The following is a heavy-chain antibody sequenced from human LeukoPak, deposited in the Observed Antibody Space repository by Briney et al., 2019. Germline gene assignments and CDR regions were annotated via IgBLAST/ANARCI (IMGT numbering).Heavy chain of an antibody. J-gene: IGHJ4*02. CDR1: GFTFDDYA. CDR2: ISWDGGST. Sequence: TGGSLRLSCAASGFTFDDYAMHWVRQAPGKGLEWVSLISWDGGSTYYADSVKGRFTISRDNSKNSLYLQMNSLRAEDTALYYCAKDIGPTGPPVNFDYWGQGTLVTVSS. CDR3: AKDIGPTGPPVNFDY. V-gene: IGHV3-43D*03. D-gene: IGHD1-14*01.